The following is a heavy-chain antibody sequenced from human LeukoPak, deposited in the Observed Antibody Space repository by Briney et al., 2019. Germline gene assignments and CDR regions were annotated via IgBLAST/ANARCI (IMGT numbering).Heavy chain of an antibody. CDR2: IIPIFGTA. D-gene: IGHD3-22*01. J-gene: IGHJ4*02. V-gene: IGHV1-69*13. CDR1: GGTFSSYT. CDR3: ARDPNYYDSSGPGHYFDY. Sequence: ASVKVSCKASGGTFSSYTISWVRQAPGQGLEWMGGIIPIFGTANYAQKFQGRVTITADESTSTAYMELSSLRSEDTAVYYCARDPNYYDSSGPGHYFDYWGQGTLVTVSS.